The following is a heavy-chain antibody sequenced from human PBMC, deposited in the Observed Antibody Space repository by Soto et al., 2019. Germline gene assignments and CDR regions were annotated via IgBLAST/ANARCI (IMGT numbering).Heavy chain of an antibody. CDR1: GYTFTSYD. CDR3: ARVGDFWSGLFRYYFDY. V-gene: IGHV1-8*01. D-gene: IGHD3-3*01. CDR2: MNPNSGNT. Sequence: EASVKVSCKASGYTFTSYDINWVRQATGQGLEWMGWMNPNSGNTGYAQKFQGRVTMTRNTSTSTAYMELRSLRSDDTAVYYCARVGDFWSGLFRYYFDYWGQGTLVTVSS. J-gene: IGHJ4*02.